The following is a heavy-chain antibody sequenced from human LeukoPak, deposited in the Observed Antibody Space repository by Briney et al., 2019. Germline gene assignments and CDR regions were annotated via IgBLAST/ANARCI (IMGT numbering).Heavy chain of an antibody. CDR1: GFTFSSYS. D-gene: IGHD6-19*01. J-gene: IGHJ3*02. V-gene: IGHV3-48*01. CDR3: ARTAGGSGWSTPYDAFDI. CDR2: ISSSSSTI. Sequence: PGGSLRLSCAASGFTFSSYSMNWVRQAPGKGLEWVSYISSSSSTIYYADPVKGRFTISRDNAKNSLYLQMNSLRAEDTAVYYCARTAGGSGWSTPYDAFDIWGQGTMVTVSS.